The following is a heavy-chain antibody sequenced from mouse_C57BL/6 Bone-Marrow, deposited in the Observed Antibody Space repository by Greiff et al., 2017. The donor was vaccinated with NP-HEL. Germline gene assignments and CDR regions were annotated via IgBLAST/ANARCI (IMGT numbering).Heavy chain of an antibody. J-gene: IGHJ1*03. D-gene: IGHD1-1*01. CDR1: GFNIKNTY. Sequence: VQLQQSVAELVRPGASVKLSCTASGFNIKNTYMHWVKQRPEQGLEWIGRIDPANGNTKYAPKFQGKATITADTSSNTAYLQLSSLTSEDTAIYYGARHYYGSSYDWYFDVWGTGTTVTVSS. CDR2: IDPANGNT. V-gene: IGHV14-3*01. CDR3: ARHYYGSSYDWYFDV.